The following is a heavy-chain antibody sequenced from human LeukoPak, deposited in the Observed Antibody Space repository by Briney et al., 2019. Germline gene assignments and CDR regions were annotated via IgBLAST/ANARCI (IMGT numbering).Heavy chain of an antibody. V-gene: IGHV1-8*01. J-gene: IGHJ4*02. CDR1: GYSFTSYD. D-gene: IGHD3-9*01. CDR2: MDPNTGDT. CDR3: TRGGEILTHYKHIDY. Sequence: ASVKVSCKASGYSFTSYDINWVRQATGQGLEWMGYMDPNTGDTGVTQKFQGRVTMTRDPSINTAYMELTSLRSEDTAAYFCTRGGEILTHYKHIDYWGQGTLVTVSS.